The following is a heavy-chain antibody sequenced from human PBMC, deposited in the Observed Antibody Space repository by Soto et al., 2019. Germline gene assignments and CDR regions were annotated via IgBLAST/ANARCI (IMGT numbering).Heavy chain of an antibody. Sequence: QVQLVESGGGVVQPGRSLRLSCAASGFNFNNYGMHWVRQAPGKGLEWVAVIWNDGNGYYYANSVKGRFTISRDNSKNTRYLQMSSLRAEDTAVYYCARRQISPPTRGAAAARGGMDVWGQGTTVNVSS. D-gene: IGHD6-13*01. V-gene: IGHV3-33*01. CDR3: ARRQISPPTRGAAAARGGMDV. J-gene: IGHJ6*02. CDR2: IWNDGNGY. CDR1: GFNFNNYG.